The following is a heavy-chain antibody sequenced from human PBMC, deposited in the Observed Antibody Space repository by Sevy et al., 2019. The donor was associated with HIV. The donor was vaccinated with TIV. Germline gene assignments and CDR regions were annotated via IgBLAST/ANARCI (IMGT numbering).Heavy chain of an antibody. J-gene: IGHJ6*02. CDR1: GFTFSSYG. Sequence: GGSLRLSCAASGFTFSSYGMHWVRQAPGKGLEWVAVIWYDGSNKYYADSVKGRFTISRDNSKNTLYLQMNSLRAEDTAVYYCARDSLGASHYYFGMDVWGQGTTVTVSS. D-gene: IGHD3-16*01. CDR3: ARDSLGASHYYFGMDV. V-gene: IGHV3-33*01. CDR2: IWYDGSNK.